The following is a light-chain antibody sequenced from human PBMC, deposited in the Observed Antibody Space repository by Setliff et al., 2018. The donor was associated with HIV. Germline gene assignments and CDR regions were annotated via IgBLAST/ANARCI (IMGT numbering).Light chain of an antibody. CDR2: EVS. CDR1: SSDVGSYNL. Sequence: QSALTQPASVSGSPGQSITISCTGSSSDVGSYNLVSWYQQHPRKAPKLMIYEVSKWPPGVSNRFSGSKSGNTASLTISGLQAEDEADYYCCSYAGSSTFVFGGGTKSPS. V-gene: IGLV2-23*02. CDR3: CSYAGSSTFV. J-gene: IGLJ3*02.